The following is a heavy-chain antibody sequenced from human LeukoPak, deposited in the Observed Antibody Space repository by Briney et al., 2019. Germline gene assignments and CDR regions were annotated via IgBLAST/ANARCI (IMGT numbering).Heavy chain of an antibody. Sequence: GASVKVSCKASGGTFSSYAISWVRQAPGQGLEWMGGIIPIFGTANYAQKFQGRVTITADESTSTAYMELSSLRSEDTAVYYCASLSRGAGGLRQHWGQGTLVTVSS. D-gene: IGHD1-26*01. V-gene: IGHV1-69*13. CDR2: IIPIFGTA. J-gene: IGHJ1*01. CDR1: GGTFSSYA. CDR3: ASLSRGAGGLRQH.